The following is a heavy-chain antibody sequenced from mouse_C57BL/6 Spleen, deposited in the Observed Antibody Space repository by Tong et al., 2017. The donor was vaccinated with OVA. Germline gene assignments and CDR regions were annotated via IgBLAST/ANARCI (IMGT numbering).Heavy chain of an antibody. D-gene: IGHD1-1*01. J-gene: IGHJ2*01. CDR1: GFTFSSYG. Sequence: EVQLQESGGDLVKPGGSLKLSCAASGFTFSSYGMSWVRQTPDKRLEWVATISSGGSYTYYPDSVKGRFTISRDNAKNTLYLQTSSLKSEDTAMYYCARNYGSSYDYFDYWGQGTTLTVSS. CDR2: ISSGGSYT. V-gene: IGHV5-6*01. CDR3: ARNYGSSYDYFDY.